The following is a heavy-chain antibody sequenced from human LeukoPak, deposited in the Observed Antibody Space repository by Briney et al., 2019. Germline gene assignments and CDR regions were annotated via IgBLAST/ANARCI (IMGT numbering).Heavy chain of an antibody. J-gene: IGHJ4*02. Sequence: ASVKVSCKASGYTFINYYIHWVRQTPGQGLEWMGKINPSGGGTNYAQQFQGRVIMTRDTSTTTVYMELSSLRFEDTAVYYCARSSTVGNGDLDYWGQGTLVTVSS. CDR1: GYTFINYY. V-gene: IGHV1-46*01. D-gene: IGHD4-23*01. CDR3: ARSSTVGNGDLDY. CDR2: INPSGGGT.